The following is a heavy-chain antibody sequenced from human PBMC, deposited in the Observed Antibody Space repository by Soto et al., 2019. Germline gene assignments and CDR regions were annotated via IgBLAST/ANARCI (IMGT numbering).Heavy chain of an antibody. Sequence: PGGSLRLSCAASGCTFSSYCRHWVRQAPGKGLEWVAVISYDGSNKYYADSVKGRFTISRDNSKNTLYLQMNSLRAEDTAVYYCAKDHALTVTTGIYYYNGRDLWAQGTTVTVSS. V-gene: IGHV3-30*18. J-gene: IGHJ6*02. CDR1: GCTFSSYC. CDR3: AKDHALTVTTGIYYYNGRDL. D-gene: IGHD4-4*01. CDR2: ISYDGSNK.